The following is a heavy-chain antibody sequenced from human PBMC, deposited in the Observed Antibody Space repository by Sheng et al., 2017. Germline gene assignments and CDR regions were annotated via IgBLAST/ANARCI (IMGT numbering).Heavy chain of an antibody. V-gene: IGHV3-48*03. CDR2: ISSSGSTI. D-gene: IGHD2-2*01. CDR1: GFTFSSYE. Sequence: EVQLVESGGGLVQPGGSLRLSCAASGFTFSSYEMNWVRQAPGKGLEWVSYISSSGSTIYYADSVKGRFTISRDNAKNSLYLQMNSLRAEDTAVYYCAGWYCSSTSCYPRLNYYYYGMDVWDQGP. J-gene: IGHJ6*02. CDR3: AGWYCSSTSCYPRLNYYYYGMDV.